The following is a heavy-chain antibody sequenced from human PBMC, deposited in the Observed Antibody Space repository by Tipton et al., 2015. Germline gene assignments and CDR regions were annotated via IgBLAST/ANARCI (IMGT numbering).Heavy chain of an antibody. Sequence: SLRLSCAASGFTFSSYAMTWVRQAPGKGLEWVSTIIGSGGGTYYPDSVKGRFAISRDNTQNTLYLQMDSLRAEDTAVYHCARLMYGGFDPWGQGTLVTVSS. CDR2: IIGSGGGT. CDR1: GFTFSSYA. CDR3: ARLMYGGFDP. J-gene: IGHJ5*02. D-gene: IGHD2-8*01. V-gene: IGHV3-23*01.